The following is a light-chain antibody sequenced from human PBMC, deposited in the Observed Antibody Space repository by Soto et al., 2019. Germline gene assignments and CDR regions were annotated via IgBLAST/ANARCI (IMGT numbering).Light chain of an antibody. Sequence: DIQMTQSPSTLSASVGDRVTITCRASESISSWLAWYQQKPGKAPNLLIYKASYLVSGVPSRFSGSKSGTEFTLTISSLQPDDFATYYCQQYNSHSLMFGEGTKVDI. J-gene: IGKJ1*01. V-gene: IGKV1-5*03. CDR2: KAS. CDR1: ESISSW. CDR3: QQYNSHSLM.